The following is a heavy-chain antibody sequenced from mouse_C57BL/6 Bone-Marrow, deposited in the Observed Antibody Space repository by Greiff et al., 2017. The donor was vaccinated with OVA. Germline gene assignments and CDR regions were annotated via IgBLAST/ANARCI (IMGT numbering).Heavy chain of an antibody. Sequence: EVQVVESGGGLVQPGGSLKLSCAASGFTFSDYYMYWVRQTPEKRLEWVAYISNGGGSTYYPDTVKGRFTISRDNAKNTLYLQMSRLKSEDTAMYYCARGYPPFDYWGQGTTLTVSS. V-gene: IGHV5-12*01. CDR1: GFTFSDYY. CDR2: ISNGGGST. J-gene: IGHJ2*01. D-gene: IGHD2-2*01. CDR3: ARGYPPFDY.